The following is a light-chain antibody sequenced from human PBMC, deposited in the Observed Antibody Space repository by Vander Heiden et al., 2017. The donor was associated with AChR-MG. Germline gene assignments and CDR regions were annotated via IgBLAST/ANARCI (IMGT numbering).Light chain of an antibody. V-gene: IGKV1D-13*01. CDR1: QGIRSA. CDR3: QQFHNYPPLT. CDR2: DAS. J-gene: IGKJ3*01. Sequence: AIQLTQSPSSLSASVGDRVTITCRASQGIRSALAWYHQKPGKPPKLLISDASTLGSGVPSRFSGSGSGTDFTLTISSLQPEDVATYYCQQFHNYPPLTFGHRSKADIK.